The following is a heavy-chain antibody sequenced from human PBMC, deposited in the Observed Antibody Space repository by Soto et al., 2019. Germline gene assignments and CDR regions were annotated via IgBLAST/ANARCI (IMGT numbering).Heavy chain of an antibody. V-gene: IGHV3-23*01. CDR3: AKDSKREKQWLVLGSRPGGDY. D-gene: IGHD6-19*01. Sequence: EVQLLESGGGLVQPGGSLRPSCAASGFTFSSYAMSWVRQAPGKGLEWVSAISGSGGSTYYADSVKGRFTISRDNSKNTLYLQMNSLRAEDTAVYYCAKDSKREKQWLVLGSRPGGDYWGQGTLVTVSS. CDR1: GFTFSSYA. CDR2: ISGSGGST. J-gene: IGHJ4*02.